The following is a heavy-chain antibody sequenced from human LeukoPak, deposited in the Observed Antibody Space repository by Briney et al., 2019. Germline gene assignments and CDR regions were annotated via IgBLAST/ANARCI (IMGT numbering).Heavy chain of an antibody. V-gene: IGHV3-30*18. CDR1: GFTFNTFG. J-gene: IGHJ4*02. D-gene: IGHD1-1*01. CDR3: AKDAVRTPQIDH. Sequence: GGSLRLSCAASGFTFNTFGMHWARQAPGKGLEWVAVISYGGTDKYYADSLKGRFTISRDNSKNTLYLQMNSLRAEDTAVYYCAKDAVRTPQIDHWGQGALVTVSS. CDR2: ISYGGTDK.